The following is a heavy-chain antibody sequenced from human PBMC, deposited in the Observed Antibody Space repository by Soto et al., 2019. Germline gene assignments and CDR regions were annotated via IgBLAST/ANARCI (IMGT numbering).Heavy chain of an antibody. CDR3: ARDLSGGYSSSSYRFDP. D-gene: IGHD6-6*01. CDR2: IYYSGST. J-gene: IGHJ5*02. V-gene: IGHV4-59*01. Sequence: LSLTCTVSGGSISSYYWSWIRQPPGKGLEWIGYIYYSGSTNYNPSLKSRVTISVDTSKNQFSLKLSSVTAADTAVYYCARDLSGGYSSSSYRFDPWGQGTLVTVSS. CDR1: GGSISSYY.